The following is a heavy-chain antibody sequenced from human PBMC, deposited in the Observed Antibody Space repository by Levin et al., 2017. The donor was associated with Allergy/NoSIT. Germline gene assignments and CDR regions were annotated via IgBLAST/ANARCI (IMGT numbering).Heavy chain of an antibody. CDR3: ARPAVRVAAAVPVDDWYFDL. J-gene: IGHJ2*01. V-gene: IGHV4-39*01. D-gene: IGHD6-13*01. CDR1: GGSISSSSYY. Sequence: PSQTLSLTCTVSGGSISSSSYYWGWIRQPPGKGLEWIGSIYYSGSTYYNPSLKSRVTISVDTSKNQFSLKLSSVTAADTAVYYCARPAVRVAAAVPVDDWYFDLWGRGTLVTVSS. CDR2: IYYSGST.